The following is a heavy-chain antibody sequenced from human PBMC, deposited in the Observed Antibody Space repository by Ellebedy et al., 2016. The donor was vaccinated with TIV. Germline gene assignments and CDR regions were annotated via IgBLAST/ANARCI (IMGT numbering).Heavy chain of an antibody. D-gene: IGHD3-22*01. V-gene: IGHV4-30-4*01. Sequence: SETLSLTCTVSGDSISSGDYYWSWIRQHPEKGLEWIGYIFSSGSTYYNPSLRSRVTISVDTSKNQFSLELNSVTAADTAVYYCARGPETVVVVIPNWFDPWGQGTLVTVSS. CDR3: ARGPETVVVVIPNWFDP. CDR2: IFSSGST. J-gene: IGHJ5*02. CDR1: GDSISSGDYY.